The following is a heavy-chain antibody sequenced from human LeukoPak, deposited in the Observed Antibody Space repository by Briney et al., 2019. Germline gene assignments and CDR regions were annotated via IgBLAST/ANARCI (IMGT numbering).Heavy chain of an antibody. CDR1: GGSISSGSYY. CDR2: IYTSGST. Sequence: PSQTLSLTCTVSGGSISSGSYYWSWIRQPAGKGLEWIGRIYTSGSTNYNPSLKSRVTISVDTSKNQFSLKLNSVTAADTAVYYCARGSGFIAPYYFDYWGQGTLVTVSS. J-gene: IGHJ4*02. CDR3: ARGSGFIAPYYFDY. D-gene: IGHD3-3*01. V-gene: IGHV4-61*02.